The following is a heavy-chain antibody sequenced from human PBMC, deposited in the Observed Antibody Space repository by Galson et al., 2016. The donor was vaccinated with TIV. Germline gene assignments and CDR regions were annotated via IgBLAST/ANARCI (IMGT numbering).Heavy chain of an antibody. CDR3: ATDHVYYDDSSGYS. Sequence: SVKVSCKVSGYTVTDLSMHWVRQTPEKSLEWMGCFDPEDGDTVYAQKFQGRVSMTEDTFTDTAYMELSSLVSDDTAVYYCATDHVYYDDSSGYSWGQGTLVTVSS. D-gene: IGHD3-22*01. CDR2: FDPEDGDT. CDR1: GYTVTDLS. V-gene: IGHV1-24*01. J-gene: IGHJ4*02.